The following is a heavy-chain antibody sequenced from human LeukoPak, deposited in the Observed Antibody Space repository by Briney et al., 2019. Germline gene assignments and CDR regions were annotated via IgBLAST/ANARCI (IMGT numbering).Heavy chain of an antibody. Sequence: GASVKVSCKASGYTFTDYYIHWMRQVPGHGLEWMEWINPKSGGTDFAPNLRDRVTLTSDTSITTAYMEITSLTTDDIAVYYCARDLASRMSGVAHLTPDEGDTWGQGTLVTVSS. D-gene: IGHD3-3*01. CDR3: ARDLASRMSGVAHLTPDEGDT. V-gene: IGHV1-2*02. J-gene: IGHJ5*02. CDR2: INPKSGGT. CDR1: GYTFTDYY.